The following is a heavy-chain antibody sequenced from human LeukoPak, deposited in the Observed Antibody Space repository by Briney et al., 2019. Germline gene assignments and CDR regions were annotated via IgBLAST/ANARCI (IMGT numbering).Heavy chain of an antibody. Sequence: PSETLALTCTVCGGSISSGSYYWSWIRQPAGKGLEWIGRIYTSGSTYYNPSLKSQVTISVDPSKNQFSLRMSSVTDADTAVYYCARAGFWSGYFDYWGQGTLVTVSS. V-gene: IGHV4-61*02. D-gene: IGHD3-3*01. CDR2: IYTSGST. CDR3: ARAGFWSGYFDY. CDR1: GGSISSGSYY. J-gene: IGHJ4*02.